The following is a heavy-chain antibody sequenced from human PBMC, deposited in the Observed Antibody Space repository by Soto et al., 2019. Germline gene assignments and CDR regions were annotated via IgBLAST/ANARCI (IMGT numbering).Heavy chain of an antibody. J-gene: IGHJ4*02. D-gene: IGHD6-19*01. CDR2: ISWNSGSI. V-gene: IGHV3-9*01. CDR1: GFTFDDYA. Sequence: EVPLVESGGGLVQPGRSLRLSCAASGFTFDDYAMHWVRQAPGKGLEWVSGISWNSGSIGYADSVKGRFTISRDNAKNSLYLQMNSLRAEDTALYYCAKAYSSGWYNYFDYWGQGTLVTVSS. CDR3: AKAYSSGWYNYFDY.